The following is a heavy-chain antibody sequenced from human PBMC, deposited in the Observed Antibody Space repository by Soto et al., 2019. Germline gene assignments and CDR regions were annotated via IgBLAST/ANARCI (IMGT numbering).Heavy chain of an antibody. CDR1: GYTFTTYD. CDR3: AGGHVGNLFDP. J-gene: IGHJ5*02. D-gene: IGHD3-10*01. Sequence: GASVKVSCKASGYTFTTYDINWVRQAAGQGLEWMGWMSPNGGHTGFSQKFQGRVTMTRNTSISTAYMELTNLRSDDTAVYYWAGGHVGNLFDPWGQGTLVTVPS. V-gene: IGHV1-8*01. CDR2: MSPNGGHT.